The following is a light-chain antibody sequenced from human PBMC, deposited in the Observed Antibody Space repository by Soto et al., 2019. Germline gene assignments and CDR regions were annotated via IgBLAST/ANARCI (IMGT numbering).Light chain of an antibody. CDR2: EAS. CDR3: QQYSSYPET. V-gene: IGKV1-5*03. Sequence: DIQMTQSPSTLSASVGDRVTITCRASQSISSWLAWYQQKQGKAPNLLIYEASRLESAVPSRFSGSASGTEFTLTINSLQPDDIATYFCQQYSSYPETFGQGTK. CDR1: QSISSW. J-gene: IGKJ2*01.